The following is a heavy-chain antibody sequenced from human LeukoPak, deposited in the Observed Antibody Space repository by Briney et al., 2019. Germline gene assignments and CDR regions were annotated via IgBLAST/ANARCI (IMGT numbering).Heavy chain of an antibody. J-gene: IGHJ6*03. CDR1: GGSISSHY. Sequence: SETLSLTCTVSGGSISSHYWSWVRQPPGKGLEWIGYIHNSGRTNHNPSLKSRVTISVDTSKNQFSLTLSSVTAADTAVYYCAKEVVGLRYYMDVWGRGTTVTVSS. CDR2: IHNSGRT. CDR3: AKEVVGLRYYMDV. V-gene: IGHV4-59*11. D-gene: IGHD1-26*01.